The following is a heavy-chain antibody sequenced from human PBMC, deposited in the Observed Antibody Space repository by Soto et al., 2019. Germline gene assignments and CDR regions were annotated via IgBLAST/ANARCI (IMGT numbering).Heavy chain of an antibody. CDR2: ISGSGGST. J-gene: IGHJ4*02. D-gene: IGHD4-17*01. CDR1: GFTFSSYA. V-gene: IGHV3-23*01. CDR3: AKVAPGEATVIPEYYIDY. Sequence: QPGGSLRLSCAASGFTFSSYAMSWVRQAPGKGLEWVSAISGSGGSTYYADSVKGRFTISRDNSKNTLYLQMNSLRAEDTAVYYCAKVAPGEATVIPEYYIDYSGQGTLVTVST.